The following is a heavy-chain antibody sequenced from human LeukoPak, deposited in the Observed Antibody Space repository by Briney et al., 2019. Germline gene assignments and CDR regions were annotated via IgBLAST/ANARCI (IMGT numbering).Heavy chain of an antibody. CDR3: ARDSISYCSGGSCYFSYFDY. J-gene: IGHJ4*02. Sequence: ASVTVSCKASGYTFTGYYMHWVRQAPGQGLEWMGWINPNSGGTNYAQKFQGRVTMTRDTSISTAYMELSRLRSDDTAVYYCARDSISYCSGGSCYFSYFDYWGQGTLVTVSS. CDR2: INPNSGGT. D-gene: IGHD2-15*01. V-gene: IGHV1-2*02. CDR1: GYTFTGYY.